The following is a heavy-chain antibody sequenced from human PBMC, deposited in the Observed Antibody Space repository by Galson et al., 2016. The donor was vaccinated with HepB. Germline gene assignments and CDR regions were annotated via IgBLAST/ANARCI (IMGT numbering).Heavy chain of an antibody. CDR2: ISYDGSKK. D-gene: IGHD1/OR15-1a*01. J-gene: IGHJ4*02. V-gene: IGHV3-30*04. Sequence: SLRLSCAASGFTLSLYFMHWVRQAPGKGLEWVAVISYDGSKKYNADSVKGRFTISRDNSKNKLYLQMNSLRPEDTAVYYCARGTSEFLAYWGQGTLVTASS. CDR3: ARGTSEFLAY. CDR1: GFTLSLYF.